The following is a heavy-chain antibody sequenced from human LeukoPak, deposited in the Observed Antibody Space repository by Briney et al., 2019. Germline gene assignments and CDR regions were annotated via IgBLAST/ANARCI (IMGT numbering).Heavy chain of an antibody. J-gene: IGHJ4*02. Sequence: GGSLRLSCAASGFTVSSNYMSWVRQAPGKGLEWVSVIYSGGSTYYADSVKGRFTISRDNSKNTLYLQMNSLRAEDTAVYYCAGGIYGGNPLTIDYWGQGTLVTVSS. CDR3: AGGIYGGNPLTIDY. CDR2: IYSGGST. CDR1: GFTVSSNY. V-gene: IGHV3-53*01. D-gene: IGHD4-23*01.